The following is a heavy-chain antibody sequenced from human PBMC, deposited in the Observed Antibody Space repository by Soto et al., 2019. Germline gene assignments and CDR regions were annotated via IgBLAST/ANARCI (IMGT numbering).Heavy chain of an antibody. CDR1: GFAFSSYA. V-gene: IGHV3-23*01. Sequence: EVQLLESGGGLVQPGGSLRLSCAASGFAFSSYAMSWVRQAPGKGLEWVSAISGSGGSTYYADSVKGRFTISRDNSKNTLYLQMNSLRAEDTAVYYCATPGSSGWFRYFDYWGQGTLVTVSS. J-gene: IGHJ4*02. CDR2: ISGSGGST. D-gene: IGHD6-19*01. CDR3: ATPGSSGWFRYFDY.